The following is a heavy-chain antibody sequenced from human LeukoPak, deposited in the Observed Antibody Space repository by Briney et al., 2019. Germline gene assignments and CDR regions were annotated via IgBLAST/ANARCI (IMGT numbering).Heavy chain of an antibody. CDR1: GFTFSSYA. V-gene: IGHV3-23*01. CDR2: ISGSGGST. D-gene: IGHD7-27*01. Sequence: GGSLRLSCAASGFTFSSYAMHWVRQAPGKGLEWVSVISGSGGSTNYADSVKGRFTMSRDNSQNTLYLQMNSLRAEDTAVYYCAKASELGRGYFDYWGQGTLVTVSS. CDR3: AKASELGRGYFDY. J-gene: IGHJ4*02.